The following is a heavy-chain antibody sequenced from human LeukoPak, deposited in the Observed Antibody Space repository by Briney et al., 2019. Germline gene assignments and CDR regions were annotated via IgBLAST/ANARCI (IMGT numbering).Heavy chain of an antibody. Sequence: PGGSLRLSCAASGFTFSSYAMHWVRQAPGKGLEWVSAISGSGGSTYYADSVKGRFTISRDNSKNTLYLQMNSLRAEDTAVYYCAKAFNYDTDFDYWGQGTLVTVSS. CDR3: AKAFNYDTDFDY. V-gene: IGHV3-23*01. J-gene: IGHJ4*02. CDR1: GFTFSSYA. D-gene: IGHD3-9*01. CDR2: ISGSGGST.